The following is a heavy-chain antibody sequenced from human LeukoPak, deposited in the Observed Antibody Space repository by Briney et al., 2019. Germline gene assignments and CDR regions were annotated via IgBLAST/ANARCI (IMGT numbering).Heavy chain of an antibody. Sequence: QPGGSLRLSCAASGFTFSSYAMSWVRQAPGKGLEWVSAINGGGSRTYYADSVKGRFIISRDNSKNTLYLQMNSLRAEDTAVYYCAKPLSAASGTDFHYWGQGTLVTVSS. J-gene: IGHJ4*02. CDR3: AKPLSAASGTDFHY. D-gene: IGHD6-13*01. CDR1: GFTFSSYA. V-gene: IGHV3-23*01. CDR2: INGGGSRT.